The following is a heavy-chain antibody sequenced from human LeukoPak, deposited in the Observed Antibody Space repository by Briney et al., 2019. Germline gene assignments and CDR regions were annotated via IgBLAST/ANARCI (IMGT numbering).Heavy chain of an antibody. CDR2: ISAYNGNT. D-gene: IGHD1-26*01. V-gene: IGHV1-18*01. J-gene: IGHJ4*02. Sequence: GASVKVSCKASGYTFTSYAMHWVRQAPGQGLEWMGWISAYNGNTNYAQKLQGRVTMTTDTSTSTAYMELRSLRSDDTAVYYCARDRSPTRPFDYWGQGTLVTVSS. CDR3: ARDRSPTRPFDY. CDR1: GYTFTSYA.